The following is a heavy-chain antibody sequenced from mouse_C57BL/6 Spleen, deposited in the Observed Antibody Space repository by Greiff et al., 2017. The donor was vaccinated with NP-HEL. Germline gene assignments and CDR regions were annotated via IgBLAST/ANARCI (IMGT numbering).Heavy chain of an antibody. D-gene: IGHD2-2*01. V-gene: IGHV1-26*01. CDR3: ARSGGYDGVAY. CDR1: GYTFTDYY. J-gene: IGHJ3*01. CDR2: INPNNGGT. Sequence: VQLQQSGPELVKPGASVKISCKASGYTFTDYYMNWVKQSHGKSLEWIGDINPNNGGTSYNQKFKGKATLTVDKSSSTAYMELRSLTSEDSAVYYCARSGGYDGVAYWGQGTLVTVSA.